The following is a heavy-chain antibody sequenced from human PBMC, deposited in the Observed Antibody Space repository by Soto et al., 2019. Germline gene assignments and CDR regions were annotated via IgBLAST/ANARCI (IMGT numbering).Heavy chain of an antibody. J-gene: IGHJ6*02. CDR3: AGGGESNNYYGMDV. V-gene: IGHV3-66*01. CDR1: GFTVSSNY. CDR2: IYSGGNT. Sequence: EVQLVESGGGLVQPGGSLRLSCAASGFTVSSNYMSWVRQAPGKGLEWVSVIYSGGNTYYADSVKDRFPISRDNSKNTLYLQMNSLRAEDTAVYYCAGGGESNNYYGMDVWGQGTTVTVSS. D-gene: IGHD3-16*01.